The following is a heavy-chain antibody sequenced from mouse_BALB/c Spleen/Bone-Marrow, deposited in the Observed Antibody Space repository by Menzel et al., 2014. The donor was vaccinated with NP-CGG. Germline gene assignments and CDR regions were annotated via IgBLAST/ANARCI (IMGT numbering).Heavy chain of an antibody. Sequence: VQLQQSGTVLARPGASVKMSCKASGYSFTSYWMHWVKQRPGQGLEWIGAVYPGNSDTTYNQKFKGKAKLTAVTSASTAHMELSSLTNEDSAVYYCTFLVKEDFAYWGQGTLVTVSA. CDR3: TFLVKEDFAY. CDR1: GYSFTSYW. J-gene: IGHJ3*01. V-gene: IGHV1-5*01. CDR2: VYPGNSDT. D-gene: IGHD2-10*02.